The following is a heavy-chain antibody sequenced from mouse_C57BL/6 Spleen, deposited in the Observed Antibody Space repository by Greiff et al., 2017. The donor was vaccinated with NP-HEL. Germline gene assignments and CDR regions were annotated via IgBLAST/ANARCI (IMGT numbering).Heavy chain of an antibody. CDR1: GYAFSSSW. CDR2: IYPGDGDT. D-gene: IGHD2-1*01. V-gene: IGHV1-82*01. Sequence: VKLMESGPELVKPGASVKISCKASGYAFSSSWMNWVKQRPGKGLEWIGRIYPGDGDTNYNGKFKGKATLTADKSSSTAYMQLSSLTSEDSAVYFCARGGQIYYGYFDVWGTGTTVTVSS. CDR3: ARGGQIYYGYFDV. J-gene: IGHJ1*03.